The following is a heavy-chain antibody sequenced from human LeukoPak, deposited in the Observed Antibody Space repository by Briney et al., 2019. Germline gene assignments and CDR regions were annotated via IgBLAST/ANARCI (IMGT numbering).Heavy chain of an antibody. V-gene: IGHV3-23*01. Sequence: GSLRLSCSASGFTFNNYALTWVRQTPGKGLECVSAISGDGVSPYYADSVRGRFTISRDNSKNTLYLQMNSLRAEDTAVYYCAKGYYGSGSLNDAFDIWGQGTMVTVSS. CDR3: AKGYYGSGSLNDAFDI. J-gene: IGHJ3*02. CDR1: GFTFNNYA. D-gene: IGHD3-10*01. CDR2: ISGDGVSP.